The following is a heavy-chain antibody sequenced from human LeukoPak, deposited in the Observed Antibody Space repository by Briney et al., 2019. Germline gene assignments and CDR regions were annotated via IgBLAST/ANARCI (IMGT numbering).Heavy chain of an antibody. CDR1: GFTFSSYS. J-gene: IGHJ4*02. CDR2: ISSSSYI. Sequence: GGSLRLSCAASGFTFSSYSMNWVRQAPGKGLEWVSSISSSSYIYYADSVKGRFTISRDNAKNSLYLQMNSLRAEDTAVYYCAKGPPDGAHDYWGQGTLVTVSS. V-gene: IGHV3-21*01. CDR3: AKGPPDGAHDY. D-gene: IGHD4/OR15-4a*01.